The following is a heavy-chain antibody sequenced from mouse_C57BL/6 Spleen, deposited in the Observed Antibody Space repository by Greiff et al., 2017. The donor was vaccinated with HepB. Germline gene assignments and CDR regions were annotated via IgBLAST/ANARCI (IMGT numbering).Heavy chain of an antibody. D-gene: IGHD1-1*01. CDR2: IYPRSGNT. Sequence: VKLQESGAELARPGASVKLSCKASGYTFTSYGISWVKQRTGQGLEWIGEIYPRSGNTYYNEKFKGKATLTADKSSSTAYMELRSLTSEDSAVYFYARNYGSSYGYFDVWGTGTTVTVSS. J-gene: IGHJ1*03. CDR1: GYTFTSYG. CDR3: ARNYGSSYGYFDV. V-gene: IGHV1-81*01.